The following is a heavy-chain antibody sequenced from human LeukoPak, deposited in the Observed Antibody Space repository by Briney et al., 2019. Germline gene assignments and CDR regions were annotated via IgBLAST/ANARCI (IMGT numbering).Heavy chain of an antibody. CDR3: ATSESGRSWDWFAP. CDR2: LTQFFRRT. D-gene: IGHD3-10*01. Sequence: VASVKVSCKASGGSFRTYPISWVRQAPGQGLEWMGGLTQFFRRTNYTEKFRGRLTITTDESSSTAYMELSDLRSDDTAVYYCATSESGRSWDWFAPWGQGTLVTVSS. V-gene: IGHV1-69*05. CDR1: GGSFRTYP. J-gene: IGHJ5*02.